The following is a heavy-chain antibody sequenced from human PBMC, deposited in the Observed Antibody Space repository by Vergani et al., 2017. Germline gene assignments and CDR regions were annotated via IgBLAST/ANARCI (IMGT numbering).Heavy chain of an antibody. J-gene: IGHJ6*03. CDR2: IYYSGST. Sequence: QVQLQESGPGLVKPSETLSLTCTVSGGPISSYYWSWIRQPPGKGLELIGYIYYSGSTNYNPSLKSRVTISVDTSKNQFSLKLSAVTAADTAVYYCAREWNYYYMDVWGKGTTVTVSS. V-gene: IGHV4-59*01. CDR1: GGPISSYY. CDR3: AREWNYYYMDV.